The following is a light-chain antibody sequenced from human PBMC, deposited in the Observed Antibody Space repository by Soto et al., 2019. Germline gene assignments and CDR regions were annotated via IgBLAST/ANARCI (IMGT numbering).Light chain of an antibody. CDR1: ESIHKY. CDR2: DAS. V-gene: IGKV1-5*01. J-gene: IGKJ3*01. Sequence: DIQMTQSPSALSASVGDRVTITCRASESIHKYLAWYQQKPGKAPNLLICDASTLRSGVPSRFSGTGFGTEFTLTISNLQPDDFATYYCQQYKSYSDFGPGTKVEIK. CDR3: QQYKSYSD.